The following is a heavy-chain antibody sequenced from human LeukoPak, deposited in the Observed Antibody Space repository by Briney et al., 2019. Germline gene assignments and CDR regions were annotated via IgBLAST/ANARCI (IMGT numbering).Heavy chain of an antibody. V-gene: IGHV1-2*02. CDR1: GYTFTGYY. CDR2: INPNSGGT. Sequence: ASVKVSCKASGYTFTGYYMHWVRQAPGQGLEWMGWINPNSGGTNYAQKFQGRVTMTRDTSISTAYMELSRLRSDDTAVYYCARDHDAIVVVPAAPAPWGQGTLVTVSS. D-gene: IGHD2-2*01. J-gene: IGHJ5*02. CDR3: ARDHDAIVVVPAAPAP.